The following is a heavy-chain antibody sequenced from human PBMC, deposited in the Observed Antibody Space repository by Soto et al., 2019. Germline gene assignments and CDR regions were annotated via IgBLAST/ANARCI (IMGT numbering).Heavy chain of an antibody. CDR1: GYSFASYW. V-gene: IGHV5-51*01. CDR2: IYPGDSDT. CDR3: ARTYCISPTCYSVDY. Sequence: GESLKISCKGSGYSFASYWIGWVRQMPGKGLEWMGIIYPGDSDTRYSPSFQGQVTISADKSISTAYLQWSSLKASDTAMYYCARTYCISPTCYSVDYWGKGTLVTVSS. D-gene: IGHD2-2*02. J-gene: IGHJ4*02.